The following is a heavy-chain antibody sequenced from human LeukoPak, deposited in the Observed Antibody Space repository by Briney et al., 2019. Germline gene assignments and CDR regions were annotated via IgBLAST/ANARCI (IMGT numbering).Heavy chain of an antibody. CDR1: GFTFSNAW. D-gene: IGHD3-10*01. Sequence: GGSLRLSCAVSGFTFSNAWMSWVRQAPGKGLEWVGRIKSKIDGGTTDYAAPVRGRFTISGDESKNTLYLQMSRLKTEDTAVYYCTTVKFGELSSHFDYWGQGTLVTVSS. V-gene: IGHV3-15*01. CDR2: IKSKIDGGTT. J-gene: IGHJ4*02. CDR3: TTVKFGELSSHFDY.